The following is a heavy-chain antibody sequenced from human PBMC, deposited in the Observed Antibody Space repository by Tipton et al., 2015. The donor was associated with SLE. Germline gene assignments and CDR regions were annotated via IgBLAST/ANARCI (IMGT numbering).Heavy chain of an antibody. CDR3: ARAEDRTSWPFDY. D-gene: IGHD6-13*01. Sequence: SLRLSCAASGFTFSSYAMSWFRQAPGKGLEWVSGINGRGGETYYADSVKGRFTISRDNSKNTLFLQMSSLRAEDTALYYCARAEDRTSWPFDYWGQGTLVTVSS. CDR1: GFTFSSYA. J-gene: IGHJ4*02. CDR2: INGRGGET. V-gene: IGHV3-23*01.